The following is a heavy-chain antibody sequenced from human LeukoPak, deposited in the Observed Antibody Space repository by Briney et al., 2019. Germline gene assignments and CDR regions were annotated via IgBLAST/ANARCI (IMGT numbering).Heavy chain of an antibody. Sequence: PSETLSLTCTVSGGSISSSSYYWGWIRQPPGKGLEWIGSIYYSGSTYYSPSLKSRVTISVDTSKNQFSLKLSSVTAADTAVYYCASMINWGSGSDAFDIWGQGTMVTVSS. CDR3: ASMINWGSGSDAFDI. CDR2: IYYSGST. J-gene: IGHJ3*02. CDR1: GGSISSSSYY. V-gene: IGHV4-39*07. D-gene: IGHD7-27*01.